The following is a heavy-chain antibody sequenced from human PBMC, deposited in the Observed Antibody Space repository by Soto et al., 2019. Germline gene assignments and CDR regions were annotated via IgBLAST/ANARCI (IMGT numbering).Heavy chain of an antibody. CDR1: RFTFSSFR. Sequence: LRLSCAASRFTFSSFRMHWVRQAPGKGLVWVSRIKSDGTSTAYADSVKGRFTISRDNARNTLYLQMNSLRAEDTAVYFCAREVLTGYYFHFDYWGQGTPVTVSS. CDR2: IKSDGTST. J-gene: IGHJ4*02. CDR3: AREVLTGYYFHFDY. D-gene: IGHD3-9*01. V-gene: IGHV3-74*01.